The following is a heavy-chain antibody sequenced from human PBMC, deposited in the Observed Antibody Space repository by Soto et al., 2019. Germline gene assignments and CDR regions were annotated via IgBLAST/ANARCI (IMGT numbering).Heavy chain of an antibody. V-gene: IGHV3-15*01. CDR2: IKSKTDGGTT. Sequence: GGSLRLSCAASGFTFSNAWMSWVRQAPGKGLEWVGRIKSKTDGGTTDHAAPVKGRFTISRDDSKNTLYLQMNSLKTEDTAVYYCTTVVTGYCTNGVCYPADYWGQGTLVTVSS. D-gene: IGHD2-8*01. J-gene: IGHJ4*02. CDR1: GFTFSNAW. CDR3: TTVVTGYCTNGVCYPADY.